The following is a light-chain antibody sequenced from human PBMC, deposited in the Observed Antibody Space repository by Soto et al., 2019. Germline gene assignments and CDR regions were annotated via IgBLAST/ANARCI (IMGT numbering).Light chain of an antibody. CDR3: QKYNIAPWT. J-gene: IGKJ1*01. CDR1: RGISNY. Sequence: DIQMTQSPSSLSASVGDRVTIACRASRGISNYLAWYQQKPGKVPKLLIKAASTLQSGVPSRFSGGGSGTDFTLTISSLQPEDAATYYRQKYNIAPWTFGQGTKVEIK. V-gene: IGKV1-27*01. CDR2: AAS.